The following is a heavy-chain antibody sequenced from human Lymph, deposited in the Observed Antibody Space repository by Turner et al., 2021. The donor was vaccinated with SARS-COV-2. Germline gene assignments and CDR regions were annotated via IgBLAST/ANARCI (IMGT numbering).Heavy chain of an antibody. CDR3: ARIAAPGMGGGVHYYYYAMDV. D-gene: IGHD6-13*01. Sequence: QVQLVQSGAEVKKPGSSVKVSCKASGGTFSSSAISWVRQAPGQGLEWMGGIIPLLAIANYAQKFQGRVTITADKSTSTAYMELSSLRTEDMAVYFCARIAAPGMGGGVHYYYYAMDVWGQGTTVTVSS. CDR2: IIPLLAIA. CDR1: GGTFSSSA. V-gene: IGHV1-69*10. J-gene: IGHJ6*02.